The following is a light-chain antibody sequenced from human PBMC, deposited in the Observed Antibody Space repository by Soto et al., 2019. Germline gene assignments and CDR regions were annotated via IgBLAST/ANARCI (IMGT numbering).Light chain of an antibody. CDR2: GAS. J-gene: IGKJ5*01. CDR1: QSVSSSY. CDR3: QQYGSSST. Sequence: EMFLTQSPGTLSLSPGEIATLSFMASQSVSSSYLAWYQQKPGQAPRLLIYGASSRPTGIPDRFSGSGSGTDFTLTISRLEPEDFAVYYCQQYGSSSTFGQGTRLEIK. V-gene: IGKV3-20*01.